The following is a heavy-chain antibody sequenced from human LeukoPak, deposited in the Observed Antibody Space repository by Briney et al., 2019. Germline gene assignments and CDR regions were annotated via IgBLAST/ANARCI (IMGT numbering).Heavy chain of an antibody. Sequence: PSETLSLTCTVSGGSINSGGYYWSWIRQPPGKGLEWIGYIYHSGSTYYNPSLKSRVTISVDRSKNQFSLKLSSVTAADTAVYYCARVGLGSGSSTGNYYYMDVWGKGTTVTVSS. J-gene: IGHJ6*03. V-gene: IGHV4-30-2*01. CDR2: IYHSGST. CDR3: ARVGLGSGSSTGNYYYMDV. CDR1: GGSINSGGYY. D-gene: IGHD3-10*01.